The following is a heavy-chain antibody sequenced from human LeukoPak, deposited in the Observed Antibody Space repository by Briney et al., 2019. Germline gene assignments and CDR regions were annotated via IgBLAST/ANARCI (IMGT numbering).Heavy chain of an antibody. CDR2: IYSGGST. CDR3: SKRAPQYDILTGSNWFDP. J-gene: IGHJ5*02. D-gene: IGHD3-9*01. Sequence: PGGSLRLSCTVSGFTVSSDSMSWVRQAPGKGLEWVSFIYSGGSTHYSDSVKGRFTISRDNSKNMLNLQMNSLRAEDTAIYYCSKRAPQYDILTGSNWFDPWGQGTLVTVSS. V-gene: IGHV3-53*01. CDR1: GFTVSSDS.